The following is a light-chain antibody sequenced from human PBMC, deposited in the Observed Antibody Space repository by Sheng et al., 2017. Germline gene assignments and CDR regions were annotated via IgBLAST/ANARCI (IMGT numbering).Light chain of an antibody. CDR3: QQRSNWPLT. J-gene: IGKJ4*01. Sequence: EIVMTQSPATLSMSPGERATLSCKASHNVGINLAWYQQKPGQAPRLLIYDVSNRATGIPARFSGSGSGTDFTLTISSLEPEDFAVYYCQQRSNWPLTFGGGTKVEIK. CDR1: HNVGIN. CDR2: DVS. V-gene: IGKV3-11*01.